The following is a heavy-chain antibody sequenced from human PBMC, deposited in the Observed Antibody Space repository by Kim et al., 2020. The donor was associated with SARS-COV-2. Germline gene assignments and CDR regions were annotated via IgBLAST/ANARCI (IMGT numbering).Heavy chain of an antibody. CDR2: IIPILGIA. J-gene: IGHJ5*02. Sequence: SVKVSCKASGGTFSSYAISWVRQAPGQGLEWMGRIIPILGIANYAQKFQGRVTITADKSTSTAYMELSSLRSEDTAVYYCARVGRFLHLGLFDPWGQGTLVTVSS. CDR1: GGTFSSYA. D-gene: IGHD3-3*01. V-gene: IGHV1-69*04. CDR3: ARVGRFLHLGLFDP.